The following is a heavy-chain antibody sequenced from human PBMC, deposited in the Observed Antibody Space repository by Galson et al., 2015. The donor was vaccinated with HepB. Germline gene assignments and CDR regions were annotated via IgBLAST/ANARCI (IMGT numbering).Heavy chain of an antibody. CDR2: INPNSGGT. V-gene: IGHV1-2*02. CDR1: GYTFTGYS. CDR3: ASGFSSTSYYDDY. J-gene: IGHJ4*02. Sequence: SVKVSCKASGYTFTGYSMHWVRQAPGQGLEWMGWINPNSGGTNYAQKFQGRVTMTRDTSIRTAYMELSRLRSDDTAVYYCASGFSSTSYYDDYWGQGTLVTVSS. D-gene: IGHD2-2*01.